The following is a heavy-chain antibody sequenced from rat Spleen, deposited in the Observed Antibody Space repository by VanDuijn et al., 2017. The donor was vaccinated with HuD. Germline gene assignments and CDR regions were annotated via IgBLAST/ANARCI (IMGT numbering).Heavy chain of an antibody. CDR3: TACYDGTHYYFDS. V-gene: IGHV3-3*01. CDR2: IDNAGST. CDR1: GYSITSSYR. D-gene: IGHD1-12*02. Sequence: EVQLQESGPGLVKPSQSLSLTCSVTGYSITSSYRWNWIRKFPGNKLEWMGYIDNAGSTNYNPSLKSRISITRDTSKNQFFLQVNSVTTEDTATYYCTACYDGTHYYFDSWGQGVMVTVSS. J-gene: IGHJ2*01.